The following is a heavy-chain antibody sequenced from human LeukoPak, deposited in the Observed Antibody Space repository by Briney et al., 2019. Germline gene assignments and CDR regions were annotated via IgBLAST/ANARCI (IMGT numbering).Heavy chain of an antibody. D-gene: IGHD2-2*01. CDR3: ARDRAGNSCYVD. CDR2: IYYSGTT. V-gene: IGHV4-39*07. J-gene: IGHJ4*02. CDR1: GGSISSTDYY. Sequence: SETLSLTCTVSGGSISSTDYYWGWIRQPLGKGLEWIGSIYYSGTTYYNPSLKSRVTISIDTSKNQFSLKLSSVTAADTAVYYCARDRAGNSCYVDWGQGTLVTVSS.